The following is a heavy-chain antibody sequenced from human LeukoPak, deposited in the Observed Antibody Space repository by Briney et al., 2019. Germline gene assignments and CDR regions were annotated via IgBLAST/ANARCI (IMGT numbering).Heavy chain of an antibody. CDR1: GGTFSSYT. V-gene: IGHV1-69*04. Sequence: GASVKVSCKASGGTFSSYTISWVRQAPGQGLEGMGRIIPILGIANYAQKFQGRVTITADKSTSTAYMELSSLRSEDTAVYYCAREGSGGRYYYYMDVWGKGTTVTVSS. J-gene: IGHJ6*03. D-gene: IGHD3-16*01. CDR2: IIPILGIA. CDR3: AREGSGGRYYYYMDV.